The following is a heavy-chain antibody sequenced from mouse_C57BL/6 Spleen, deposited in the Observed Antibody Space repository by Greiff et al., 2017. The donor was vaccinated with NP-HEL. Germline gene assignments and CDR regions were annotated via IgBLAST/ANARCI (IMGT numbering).Heavy chain of an antibody. Sequence: VQLQQSGAELARPGASVKLSCKASGYTFTSYGISWVKQRTGQGLEWIGEIYPRSGNTYYNEQFKGKATLTADKSSSTAYMELRSLTSEDSAVYFCAREREFITTVVASFDYWGQGTTLTVSS. V-gene: IGHV1-81*01. CDR2: IYPRSGNT. J-gene: IGHJ2*01. CDR3: AREREFITTVVASFDY. CDR1: GYTFTSYG. D-gene: IGHD1-1*01.